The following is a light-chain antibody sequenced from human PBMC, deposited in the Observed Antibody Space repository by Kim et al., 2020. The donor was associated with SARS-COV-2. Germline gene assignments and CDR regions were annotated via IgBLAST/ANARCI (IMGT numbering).Light chain of an antibody. CDR3: TAWDTSLSTKV. CDR2: RNN. V-gene: IGLV10-54*01. J-gene: IGLJ3*02. Sequence: QAGLTQSLSVSKGLTQTATLTCTGSSHNVGDQGASWLQQRQGHPPKLLFYRNNNRPSGTSERLSASRSGNTASLTIIGLQPEDEADYYCTAWDTSLSTKVVGGETKLTVL. CDR1: SHNVGDQG.